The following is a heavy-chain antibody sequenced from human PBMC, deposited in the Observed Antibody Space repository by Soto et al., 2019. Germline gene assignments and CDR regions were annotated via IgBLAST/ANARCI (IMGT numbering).Heavy chain of an antibody. J-gene: IGHJ2*01. CDR3: AGSLRDYYDRSGYLSWYFDL. D-gene: IGHD3-22*01. Sequence: GAPVEVSFEASGGTFERYSISWVRQAPGQGVWLMGGIIHIFGTANYAQKCQGRVTITADESTSTAYMELSSLRSEDTAVYYCAGSLRDYYDRSGYLSWYFDLWGRGTLVTVPS. V-gene: IGHV1-69*13. CDR2: IIHIFGTA. CDR1: GGTFERYS.